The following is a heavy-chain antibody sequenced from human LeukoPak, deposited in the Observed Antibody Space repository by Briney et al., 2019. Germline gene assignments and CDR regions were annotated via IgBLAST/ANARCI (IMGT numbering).Heavy chain of an antibody. V-gene: IGHV3-30*02. CDR2: IPYDGITK. CDR1: GFTFSSYD. Sequence: QSGGSLRLSCAASGFTFSSYDMHWVRQAPGKGLEWVAFIPYDGITKYYADSVKGRFTISRDKYKNTLYLQMNSLRPEDTAVYYCAKLHYSSSSHPPLDYWGQGTLVTVSS. J-gene: IGHJ4*02. D-gene: IGHD6-6*01. CDR3: AKLHYSSSSHPPLDY.